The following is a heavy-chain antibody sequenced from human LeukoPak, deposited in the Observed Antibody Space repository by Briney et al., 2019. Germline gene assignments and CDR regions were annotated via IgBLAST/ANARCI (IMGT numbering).Heavy chain of an antibody. D-gene: IGHD4-17*01. Sequence: GGSLRLSCAASGFTFSSYGMHWVRQAPGKGLEWVAFIRYDGSNKYYADSVKGRFTISRDNSKNTLYLQMNSLRAEDTAVYYCAKEEGVYGDLSDYWGQGTLVTVSS. V-gene: IGHV3-30*02. CDR1: GFTFSSYG. J-gene: IGHJ4*02. CDR3: AKEEGVYGDLSDY. CDR2: IRYDGSNK.